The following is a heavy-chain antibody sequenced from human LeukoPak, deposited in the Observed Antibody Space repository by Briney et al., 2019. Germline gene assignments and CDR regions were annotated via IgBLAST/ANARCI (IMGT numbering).Heavy chain of an antibody. CDR3: ARGDPTYYDFWSGFSRRNNWFDP. Sequence: SETLSLTCAVYGGSFSGYYWSWIRQPPGKGLEWIGEINHGGSTNYNPSLKSRVTISVDTSKNQFSLKLSSVTAADTAVYYCARGDPTYYDFWSGFSRRNNWFDPWGQGTLVTVSS. D-gene: IGHD3-3*01. CDR2: INHGGST. CDR1: GGSFSGYY. J-gene: IGHJ5*02. V-gene: IGHV4-34*01.